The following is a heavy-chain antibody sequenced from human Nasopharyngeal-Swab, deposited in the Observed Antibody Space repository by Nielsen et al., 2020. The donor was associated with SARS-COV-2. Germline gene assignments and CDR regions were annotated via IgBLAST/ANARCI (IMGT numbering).Heavy chain of an antibody. Sequence: GGSLRLSCAASGFSFSTFWMHWVRQVPGEGLVWVSRINTDGRRTNYAESVKGRFTISRDNVKNMLYLQMNNLRPEDTAVYYCARDLGDFGGYWGQGTLATVSS. CDR3: ARDLGDFGGY. CDR2: INTDGRRT. CDR1: GFSFSTFW. J-gene: IGHJ4*02. D-gene: IGHD4-23*01. V-gene: IGHV3-74*01.